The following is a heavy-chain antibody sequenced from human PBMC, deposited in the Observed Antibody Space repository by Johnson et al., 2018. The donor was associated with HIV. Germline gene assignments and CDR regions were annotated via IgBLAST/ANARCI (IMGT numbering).Heavy chain of an antibody. D-gene: IGHD7-27*01. CDR3: ARETGDDAFDI. V-gene: IGHV3-30*04. CDR2: ISYDGSNK. Sequence: QVQLVESGGGVVQPGGSLRLSCAASGFTFSSYAMHWVRQAPGKGLEWVAVISYDGSNKYYADSVKGRFTISRDNSKNTLYLQMNSLRAEDTAVYYCARETGDDAFDIWGQGTMVTVSS. J-gene: IGHJ3*02. CDR1: GFTFSSYA.